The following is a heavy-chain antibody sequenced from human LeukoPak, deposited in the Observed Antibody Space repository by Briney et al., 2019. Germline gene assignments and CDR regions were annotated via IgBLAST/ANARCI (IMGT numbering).Heavy chain of an antibody. CDR1: GFTFSSYA. Sequence: GGSLRLSCAASGFTFSSYAMSWVRQAPGRGLEWVSTMSTNGVATYYADSVKGRFTISRDNSKNTLYLQMNSLRADDTAVYYCAKSLRGTRSYYYYYMDVWGKGTTVTVSS. J-gene: IGHJ6*03. CDR2: MSTNGVAT. D-gene: IGHD3-16*01. CDR3: AKSLRGTRSYYYYYMDV. V-gene: IGHV3-23*01.